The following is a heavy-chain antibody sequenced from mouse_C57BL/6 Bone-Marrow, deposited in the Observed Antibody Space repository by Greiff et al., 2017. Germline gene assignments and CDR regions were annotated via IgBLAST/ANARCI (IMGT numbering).Heavy chain of an antibody. V-gene: IGHV1-69*01. Sequence: QVQLQQPGAELVMPGASVKLSCKASGYTFTSYWMHWVKQRPGQGLEWIGEIDPSDSYTNYNQKFKGKSTLTVDKSSSTAYMQLSSLTSEDSAVYYCVLKLGRGWFADGVQGTLVTVSA. D-gene: IGHD4-1*01. CDR1: GYTFTSYW. J-gene: IGHJ3*01. CDR2: IDPSDSYT. CDR3: VLKLGRGWFAD.